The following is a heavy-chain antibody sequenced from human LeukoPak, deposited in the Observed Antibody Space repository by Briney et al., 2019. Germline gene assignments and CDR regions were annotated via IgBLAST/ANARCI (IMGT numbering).Heavy chain of an antibody. CDR1: GFTFSSYA. D-gene: IGHD2-15*01. CDR2: ISYDGSNK. Sequence: GRSLRLSCAASGFTFSSYAMHWVRQAPGKGLEWVAVISYDGSNKYYADSVKGRFTISRDNSKNTLYLQMNSLRAEDTAVYYCAKGEDVVAATEPLYYYYGMDVWGKGTTVTVSS. V-gene: IGHV3-30*04. J-gene: IGHJ6*04. CDR3: AKGEDVVAATEPLYYYYGMDV.